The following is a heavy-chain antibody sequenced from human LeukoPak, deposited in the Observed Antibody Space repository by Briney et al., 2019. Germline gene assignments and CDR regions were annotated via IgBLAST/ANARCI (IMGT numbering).Heavy chain of an antibody. Sequence: ASVKVSCKASGYTFTSYGISWVRQAPGQGLEWMGWISAYNGNTNYAQKLQGRVTMTTDTSTSTAYMGLRSLRSDDTAVYYCARVAAAGTFSWFDPWGQGTLVTVSS. CDR1: GYTFTSYG. CDR2: ISAYNGNT. D-gene: IGHD6-13*01. J-gene: IGHJ5*02. CDR3: ARVAAAGTFSWFDP. V-gene: IGHV1-18*01.